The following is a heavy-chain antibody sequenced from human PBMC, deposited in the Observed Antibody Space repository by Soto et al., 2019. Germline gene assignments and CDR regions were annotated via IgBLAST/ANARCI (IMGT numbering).Heavy chain of an antibody. CDR2: IIPIFGTA. CDR1: GGTFSSYA. D-gene: IGHD4-17*01. Sequence: QVQLVQSGAEVKKPGSSVKVSCKASGGTFSSYAISWVRQAPGQGLEWMGGIIPIFGTANYAQKFQGRVTNTADKATSTAYRERSSLRSEYTAVYYCARDYGGNWFDPWGQGTLVTVSS. V-gene: IGHV1-69*06. J-gene: IGHJ5*02. CDR3: ARDYGGNWFDP.